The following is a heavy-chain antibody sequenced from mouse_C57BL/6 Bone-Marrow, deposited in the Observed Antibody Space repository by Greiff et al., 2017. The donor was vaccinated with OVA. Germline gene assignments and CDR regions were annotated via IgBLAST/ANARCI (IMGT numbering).Heavy chain of an antibody. J-gene: IGHJ2*01. CDR1: GYTFTSYW. CDR2: IDPSDSYT. Sequence: QVQLQQPGAELVMPGASVKLSCKASGYTFTSYWMLWVKQRPGQGLEWIGEIDPSDSYTNYNQKFKGKSTLTVDKSSSTAYMQLSSLTSEDSAVYYCARKGEGGNYFDYWGQGTTLTVSS. V-gene: IGHV1-69*01. D-gene: IGHD1-1*02. CDR3: ARKGEGGNYFDY.